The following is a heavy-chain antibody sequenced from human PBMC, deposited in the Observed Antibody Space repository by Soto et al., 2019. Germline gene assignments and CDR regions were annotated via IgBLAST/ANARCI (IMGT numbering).Heavy chain of an antibody. CDR2: IDWEDTK. V-gene: IGHV2-70*04. CDR3: ARAFYGMDV. J-gene: IGHJ6*02. CDR1: GFSLSGTGMR. Sequence: SGPTLVNPTQTLTLTCTVSGFSLSGTGMRVTWIRQPPGKALEWLARIDWEDTKLYSSSLKTRLTISRDTSKIQVVLTMTSMDPADTGTYYCARAFYGMDVWGQGTTVTVSS.